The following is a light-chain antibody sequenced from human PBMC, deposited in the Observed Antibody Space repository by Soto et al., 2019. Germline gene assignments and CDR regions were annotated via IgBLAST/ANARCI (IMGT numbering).Light chain of an antibody. CDR1: ASDVGGYNY. CDR2: AVS. CDR3: SAYTARSTLV. V-gene: IGLV2-14*01. J-gene: IGLJ3*02. Sequence: QSALTQPASVSGSPGQSITISCTGTASDVGGYNYVSWYQQHPGKAPKLMIHAVSNRPSGISSRFSGSKSGNTASLTISGLQSEDEGDYYCSAYTARSTLVFGGGTKVTVL.